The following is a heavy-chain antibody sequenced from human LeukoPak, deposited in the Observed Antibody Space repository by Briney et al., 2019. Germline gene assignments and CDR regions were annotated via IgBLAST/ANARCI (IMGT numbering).Heavy chain of an antibody. CDR1: GYTFTSYY. Sequence: ASVKVSCKASGYTFTSYYMHWVRQAPGQGLEWMGIINPSGGSTSYAQKFQGRVTMTRDMSTSTVYMELSSLRSEDTGVYYCARDGGYSSRWNYMDVWGKGTTVTVSS. D-gene: IGHD6-13*01. CDR2: INPSGGST. J-gene: IGHJ6*03. V-gene: IGHV1-46*01. CDR3: ARDGGYSSRWNYMDV.